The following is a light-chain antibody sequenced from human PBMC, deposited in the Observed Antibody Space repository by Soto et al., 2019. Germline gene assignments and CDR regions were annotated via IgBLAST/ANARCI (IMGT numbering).Light chain of an antibody. CDR2: DVS. Sequence: QSALTQPASVSGSPGQSITISCTGTSSDVGGYNYVSWYQQHPGKAPKLMIYDVSNRPSGVSNRFSGSKSGNTASLTLSGLQAEDEADDYCSSYTSRSTLVVFGGGTKLTVL. V-gene: IGLV2-14*01. CDR1: SSDVGGYNY. CDR3: SSYTSRSTLVV. J-gene: IGLJ2*01.